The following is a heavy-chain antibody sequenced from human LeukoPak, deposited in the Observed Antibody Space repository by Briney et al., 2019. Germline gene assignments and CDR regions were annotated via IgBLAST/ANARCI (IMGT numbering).Heavy chain of an antibody. V-gene: IGHV4-59*08. Sequence: SETLSLTCTVSGGAITDYYWSWIRQPPWKGLEWIGYIYYTGSTNYNPSLKSRVTISVDTSKNQFSLKLSSVTAADTAVYYCARVTTHAFDIWGQGTMVTVSS. CDR2: IYYTGST. CDR1: GGAITDYY. CDR3: ARVTTHAFDI. J-gene: IGHJ3*02. D-gene: IGHD4-17*01.